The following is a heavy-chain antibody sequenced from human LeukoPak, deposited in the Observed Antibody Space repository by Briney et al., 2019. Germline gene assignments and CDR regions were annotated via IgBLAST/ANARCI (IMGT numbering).Heavy chain of an antibody. J-gene: IGHJ4*02. V-gene: IGHV4-59*01. CDR1: GGSISNYY. CDR3: AREDSGYDYSPFYY. D-gene: IGHD5-12*01. Sequence: SETLSLTCTVSGGSISNYYWSWIRQPPGKGLEWIGHVYYTGNTSYNPSLKSRVIMSVDTSQNQFSLKLRSVTAADTAVYYCAREDSGYDYSPFYYWGQGTLVTVSS. CDR2: VYYTGNT.